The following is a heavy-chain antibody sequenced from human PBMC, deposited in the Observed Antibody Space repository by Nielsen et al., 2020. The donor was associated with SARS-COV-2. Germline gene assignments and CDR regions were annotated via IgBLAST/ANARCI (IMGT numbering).Heavy chain of an antibody. CDR2: IYHTGTT. D-gene: IGHD2/OR15-2a*01. CDR1: GGSISSTTW. CDR3: ARELSDCNESPCHRLGFDP. Sequence: SETLSLTCDVSGGSISSTTWWPWVRQPPGPGLAWIGEIYHTGTTNYNPSLKSRLTISVDKNNNRFSLRLNYVTAADTAIYFCARELSDCNESPCHRLGFDPWGQGTLVTVSS. V-gene: IGHV4/OR15-8*01. J-gene: IGHJ5*02.